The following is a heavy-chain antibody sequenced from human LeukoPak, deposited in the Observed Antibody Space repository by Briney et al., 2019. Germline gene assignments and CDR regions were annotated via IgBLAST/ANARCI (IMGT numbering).Heavy chain of an antibody. CDR1: GFIFSSYS. Sequence: PGGSLRLSCAASGFIFSSYSMNWVRQAPGKGLEWVSSISSSGDSTYSADSVKGRFTISRDNSMNTLYLQMNSLRAEDTAVYYCAKGRTGYSYGYGIDYWGQGTLVTVSS. J-gene: IGHJ4*02. CDR3: AKGRTGYSYGYGIDY. D-gene: IGHD5-18*01. V-gene: IGHV3-23*01. CDR2: ISSSGDST.